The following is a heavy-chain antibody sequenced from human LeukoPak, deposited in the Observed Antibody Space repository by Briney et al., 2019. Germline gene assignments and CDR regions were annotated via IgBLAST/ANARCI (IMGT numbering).Heavy chain of an antibody. V-gene: IGHV4-59*11. CDR3: ARTGYSYEPDY. CDR1: GGSISSHY. J-gene: IGHJ4*02. Sequence: SETLSLTCTVSGGSISSHYWSWVRQPPGKGLEWIGYIYYSGSTNYNPSLKSRVTISVDTSKNQFSLKLSSVTAADTAVYYCARTGYSYEPDYWGQGTLVTVSS. D-gene: IGHD5-18*01. CDR2: IYYSGST.